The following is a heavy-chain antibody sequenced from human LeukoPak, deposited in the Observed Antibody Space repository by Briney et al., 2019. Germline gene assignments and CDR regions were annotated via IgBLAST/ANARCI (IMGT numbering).Heavy chain of an antibody. CDR1: GASISTSSYY. Sequence: SETLSLTCTVSGASISTSSYYWGWIRQPPGKGLEWIGSIYYSGNTYYNPSLKSRVTISVDTSKNQFSLNLSSVTAADTAVYWCASEGYSDSGGYRFGDYWGQGTLVTVSS. CDR2: IYYSGNT. J-gene: IGHJ4*02. D-gene: IGHD3-22*01. V-gene: IGHV4-39*07. CDR3: ASEGYSDSGGYRFGDY.